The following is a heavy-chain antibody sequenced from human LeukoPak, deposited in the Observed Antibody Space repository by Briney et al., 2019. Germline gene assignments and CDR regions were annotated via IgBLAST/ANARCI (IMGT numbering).Heavy chain of an antibody. CDR3: ARDYGGISDAFDI. J-gene: IGHJ3*02. CDR2: IYRNGST. V-gene: IGHV4-61*01. Sequence: PSETLSLTCTVSVGSVSRGSYYWSWIRQPPGKGLEWIGNIYRNGSTNYNPSLKSRVTISVDMSKNQFFLKLSSVIAADTAVYYCARDYGGISDAFDIWGPGTRVTVSS. CDR1: VGSVSRGSYY. D-gene: IGHD4-23*01.